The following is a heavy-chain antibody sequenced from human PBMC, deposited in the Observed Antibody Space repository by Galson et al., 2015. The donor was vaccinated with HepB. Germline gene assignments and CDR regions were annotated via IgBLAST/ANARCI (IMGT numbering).Heavy chain of an antibody. Sequence: SVKVSCKASGYTFTSYGISWVRQAHGQGLEWMGWISAYYGNTNYAQKLQGRVTMTTDTSASTAYMELSSLRSEDTAVYYCARDSGTVQLERRTLWKDGMDVWGQGTTGTVSS. D-gene: IGHD1-1*01. CDR3: ARDSGTVQLERRTLWKDGMDV. J-gene: IGHJ6*02. CDR1: GYTFTSYG. V-gene: IGHV1-18*01. CDR2: ISAYYGNT.